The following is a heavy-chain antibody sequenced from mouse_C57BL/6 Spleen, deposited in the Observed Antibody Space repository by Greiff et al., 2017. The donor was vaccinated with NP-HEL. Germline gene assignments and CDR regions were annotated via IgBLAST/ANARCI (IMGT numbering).Heavy chain of an antibody. CDR3: ARGGKEDYYAMDY. J-gene: IGHJ4*01. D-gene: IGHD1-3*01. CDR2: IYPGGGYT. Sequence: QVQLQQSGAELVRPGTSVKMSCKASGYTFTNYWIGWAKQRPGHGLEWIGDIYPGGGYTNYNEKFKGKATLTADKSSSTAYMQFSSLTSEDSAIYDCARGGKEDYYAMDYWGQGTSVTVSS. V-gene: IGHV1-63*01. CDR1: GYTFTNYW.